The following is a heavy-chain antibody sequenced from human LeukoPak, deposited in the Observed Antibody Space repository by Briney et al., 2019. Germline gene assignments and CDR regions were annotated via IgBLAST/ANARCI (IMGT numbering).Heavy chain of an antibody. CDR3: ARGRYSSSWYYYYYGMDV. V-gene: IGHV4-30-4*01. J-gene: IGHJ6*02. D-gene: IGHD6-13*01. CDR1: GGSISSGDYY. Sequence: SETLSLTCTVSGGSISSGDYYWSWIRQPPGKGLEWIGYIYYSGSTYYNPSLESRVTISVDTSKNQFSLKLSSVTAADTAVYYCARGRYSSSWYYYYYGMDVWGQGTTVTVSS. CDR2: IYYSGST.